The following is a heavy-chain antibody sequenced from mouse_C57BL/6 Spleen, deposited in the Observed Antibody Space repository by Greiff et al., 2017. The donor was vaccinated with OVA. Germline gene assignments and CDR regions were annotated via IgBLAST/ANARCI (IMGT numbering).Heavy chain of an antibody. J-gene: IGHJ2*01. V-gene: IGHV8-12*01. CDR3: ARRKGHDYDSYFDY. CDR2: IYLDDDK. CDR1: GFSLSTSGMG. D-gene: IGHD2-4*01. Sequence: QVQLQQSGPGILQSSQTLSLTCSFSGFSLSTSGMGVSWIRQPSGKGLEWLAPIYLDDDKRYNPSLKSRLTISKDTSRNQVFLKITSVDTADTATDYCARRKGHDYDSYFDYWGQGTTLTVSS.